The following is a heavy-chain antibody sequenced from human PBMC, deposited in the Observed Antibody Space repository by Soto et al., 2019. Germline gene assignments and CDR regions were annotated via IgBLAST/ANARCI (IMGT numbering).Heavy chain of an antibody. CDR1: GGSITNYY. J-gene: IGHJ4*02. CDR2: IFYSGTT. CDR3: ARELNGDYVTY. Sequence: QVQLQESGPGLVKPSETLSLTCTVSGGSITNYYWSWIRRPPGKGLEWIGYIFYSGTTSYNPSLRSRITISVDTSKNQFSLKLTSVTAADTAIYYCARELNGDYVTYWGQGILVTVSS. V-gene: IGHV4-59*01. D-gene: IGHD4-17*01.